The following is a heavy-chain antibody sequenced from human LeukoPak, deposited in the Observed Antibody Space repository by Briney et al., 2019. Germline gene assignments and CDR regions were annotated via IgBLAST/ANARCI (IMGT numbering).Heavy chain of an antibody. CDR2: INPNSGGT. CDR3: ARGYGSGSYYHAFDY. J-gene: IGHJ4*02. Sequence: ASVKVSCKASGYTFTGYYMHWVRQAPGQGLEWMGWINPNSGGTNYAQKFQGRVTMTRDTSISTAYMELSRLRSDDTAVYYCARGYGSGSYYHAFDYWGQGTLVTVSS. D-gene: IGHD3-10*01. V-gene: IGHV1-2*02. CDR1: GYTFTGYY.